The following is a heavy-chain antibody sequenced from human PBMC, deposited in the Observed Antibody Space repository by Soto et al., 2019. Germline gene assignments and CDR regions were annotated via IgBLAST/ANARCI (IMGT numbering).Heavy chain of an antibody. J-gene: IGHJ4*02. V-gene: IGHV3-23*01. D-gene: IGHD6-19*01. CDR1: GFTFSSYA. CDR2: ISGAGGNT. Sequence: GGSLRLSCAASGFTFSSYAMSWVRQAPGRGLEWVSAISGAGGNTYYADSVKGRFSISRDNSKNTLYLQMSSLRAEDTAVYYCAKGLIAVPVSGSDYWGQGTLVTVSS. CDR3: AKGLIAVPVSGSDY.